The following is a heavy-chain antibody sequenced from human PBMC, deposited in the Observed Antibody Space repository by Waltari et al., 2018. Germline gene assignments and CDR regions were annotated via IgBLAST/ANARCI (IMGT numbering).Heavy chain of an antibody. J-gene: IGHJ4*02. V-gene: IGHV3-21*01. D-gene: IGHD6-19*01. CDR1: GFPFSSYS. Sequence: EVQLVESGGGLVKPGGSLSLSGAASGFPFSSYSMNWVRQAPGKGLEWVSSISSSSSYIYYADSVKGRFTISRDNAKNSLYLQMNSLRAEDTAVYYCARGGMTVAGTVDYWGQGTLVTVSS. CDR2: ISSSSSYI. CDR3: ARGGMTVAGTVDY.